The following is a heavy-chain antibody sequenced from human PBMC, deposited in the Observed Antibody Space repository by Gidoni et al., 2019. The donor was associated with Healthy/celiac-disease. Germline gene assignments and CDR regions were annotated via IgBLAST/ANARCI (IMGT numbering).Heavy chain of an antibody. J-gene: IGHJ6*02. D-gene: IGHD3-10*01. CDR3: AKPLLLGFGEFGGMDV. CDR2: ISDDGSNK. Sequence: QVQLVESGGGVVQPVRSLILSCAASGFPFSSYGMHWVRQAPGKGLEWVAVISDDGSNKYYADSVKGRFTISRDNSKNTLYLQMNSLRAEDTAVYYCAKPLLLGFGEFGGMDVWGQGTTVTVSS. CDR1: GFPFSSYG. V-gene: IGHV3-30*18.